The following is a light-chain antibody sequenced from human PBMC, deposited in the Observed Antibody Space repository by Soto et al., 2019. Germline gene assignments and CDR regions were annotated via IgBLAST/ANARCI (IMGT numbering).Light chain of an antibody. CDR2: DAS. Sequence: EIVMTQFPATLSESPGESFPLSCRASQSVSTNVAWYQQKPGEAPRLLIFDASARAVDIPGRFSGSVSGTEFTLTISSLQPEDFAVYYCQQRSNWPPITFGQGTRLEI. CDR3: QQRSNWPPIT. CDR1: QSVSTN. J-gene: IGKJ5*01. V-gene: IGKV3D-15*01.